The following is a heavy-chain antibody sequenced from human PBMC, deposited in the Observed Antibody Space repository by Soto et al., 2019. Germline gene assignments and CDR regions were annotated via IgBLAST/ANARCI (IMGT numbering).Heavy chain of an antibody. CDR2: IWYDGSNK. J-gene: IGHJ4*02. Sequence: QVQLVESGGGVVQPGRSLRLSCAASGFTFSSYGMHWVRQAPGKGLEWVAVIWYDGSNKYYADSVKGRFTISRDNSKNQLYLQMNSLRAEDTAVYYCARGRELWPNFDYWGQGTLVTVSS. CDR3: ARGRELWPNFDY. CDR1: GFTFSSYG. V-gene: IGHV3-33*01. D-gene: IGHD1-26*01.